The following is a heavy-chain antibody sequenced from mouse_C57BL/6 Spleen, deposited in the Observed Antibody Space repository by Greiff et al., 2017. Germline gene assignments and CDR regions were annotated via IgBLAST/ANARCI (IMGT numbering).Heavy chain of an antibody. D-gene: IGHD2-2*01. CDR1: GYTFTSYW. V-gene: IGHV1-64*01. CDR3: ARYCGYDGAMDY. CDR2: IHPNSGST. J-gene: IGHJ4*01. Sequence: QVQLQQPGAELVKPGASVKLSCKASGYTFTSYWMHWVKQRPGQGLEWIGMIHPNSGSTNYNEKFKSKATLTVDKSSSTAYMQLSSLTSEDSAVYFCARYCGYDGAMDYWGQGTSVTVSS.